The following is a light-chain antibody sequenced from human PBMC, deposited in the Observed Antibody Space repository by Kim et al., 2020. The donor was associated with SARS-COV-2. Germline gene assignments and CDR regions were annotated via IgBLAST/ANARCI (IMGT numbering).Light chain of an antibody. Sequence: SASEAETVTITSRARQCINIWLALNQQEPETAPKLLINQATCIESDVPARFDVGGSRTVFTLTFGSRQPVDFATYYCQQYRSHWTFGQGTKVDIK. CDR1: QCINIW. J-gene: IGKJ1*01. V-gene: IGKV1-5*03. CDR2: QAT. CDR3: QQYRSHWT.